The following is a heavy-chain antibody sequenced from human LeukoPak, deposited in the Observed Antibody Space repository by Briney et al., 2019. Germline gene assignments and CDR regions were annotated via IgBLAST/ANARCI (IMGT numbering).Heavy chain of an antibody. D-gene: IGHD3-10*01. CDR3: ARVTYYYGSGSSHYYYYMDV. CDR1: GGSFSGYY. Sequence: SETLSLTCAVYGGSFSGYYWSWIRQPPGKGLEWIGEINHSGSTNYNPSLKSRVTISVDTSKNQFSLKLSSVTAADTAVYYCARVTYYYGSGSSHYYYYMDVWGKGTTVTVSS. J-gene: IGHJ6*03. CDR2: INHSGST. V-gene: IGHV4-34*01.